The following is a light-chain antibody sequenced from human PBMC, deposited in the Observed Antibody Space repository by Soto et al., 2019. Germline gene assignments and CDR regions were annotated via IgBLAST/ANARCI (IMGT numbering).Light chain of an antibody. CDR2: GAS. V-gene: IGKV3-20*01. Sequence: EIVLTQSPGTLSLSPGERATLSCRASQSVSSSYLAWNQQKPGQAPRLLIYGASSRATGIQDRFSGSGSGTDFTLTISRLEPEDFAVYYCQQYGSSPVTFGPGTKVDIK. J-gene: IGKJ3*01. CDR3: QQYGSSPVT. CDR1: QSVSSSY.